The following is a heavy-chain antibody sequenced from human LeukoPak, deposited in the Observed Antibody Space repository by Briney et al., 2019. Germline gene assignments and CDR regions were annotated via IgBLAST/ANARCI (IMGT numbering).Heavy chain of an antibody. CDR1: SGSISSSRYY. D-gene: IGHD6-19*01. J-gene: IGHJ4*02. V-gene: IGHV4-39*01. CDR2: IYYSGST. CDR3: ARSRYSSGWYCFDY. Sequence: SETLSLTCTVSSGSISSSRYYWSWIRQPPGKGLEWIGSIYYSGSTYYNPSLKSRVTISVDTSKNQFSLKLSSVTAADTAVYYCARSRYSSGWYCFDYWGQGTLVTVSS.